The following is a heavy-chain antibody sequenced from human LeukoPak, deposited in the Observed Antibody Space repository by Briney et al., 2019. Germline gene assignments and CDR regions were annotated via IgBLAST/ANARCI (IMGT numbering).Heavy chain of an antibody. V-gene: IGHV4-30-4*01. CDR3: ARGTEDRYFDWLSKGYYFDY. J-gene: IGHJ4*02. D-gene: IGHD3-9*01. CDR1: GGSISSGDYY. CDR2: IYYSGST. Sequence: SQTLSLTCTVSGGSISSGDYYWSWIRQPPGKGLEWIGYIYYSGSTYYNPSLKSRVTISVDTSKNQFSLKLSSVTAADTAVYYCARGTEDRYFDWLSKGYYFDYWGQGPRSPSPQ.